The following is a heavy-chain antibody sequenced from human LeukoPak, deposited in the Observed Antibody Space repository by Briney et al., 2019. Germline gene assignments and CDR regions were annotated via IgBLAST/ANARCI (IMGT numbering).Heavy chain of an antibody. D-gene: IGHD1-7*01. J-gene: IGHJ5*02. Sequence: QPGGSLRLSCAASGFTFTTYAMSWVRQAPGKGLEWVSAISGSGGSTYYADSVKGRFTISRDNSKNTLYLQMNSLRAEDTAVYYCAKGTTWLGITGTRDWFDPWGQGTLVTVSS. CDR2: ISGSGGST. V-gene: IGHV3-23*01. CDR1: GFTFTTYA. CDR3: AKGTTWLGITGTRDWFDP.